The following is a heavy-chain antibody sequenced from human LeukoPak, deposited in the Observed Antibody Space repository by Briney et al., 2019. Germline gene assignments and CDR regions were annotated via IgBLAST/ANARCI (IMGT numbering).Heavy chain of an antibody. CDR3: ARIHDYYDSSGYLSRAFDI. CDR1: GFSLSPSGMC. CDR2: IDWDDDK. D-gene: IGHD3-22*01. V-gene: IGHV2-70*01. J-gene: IGHJ3*02. Sequence: SGPTLVNPTQTLTLTCTFSGFSLSPSGMCVSWIRQPPGKALEWLALIDWDDDKYYSTSLKTRLTISKDTSKNQVVLTMTNMDPVDTATYYCARIHDYYDSSGYLSRAFDIWGQGTMVTVSS.